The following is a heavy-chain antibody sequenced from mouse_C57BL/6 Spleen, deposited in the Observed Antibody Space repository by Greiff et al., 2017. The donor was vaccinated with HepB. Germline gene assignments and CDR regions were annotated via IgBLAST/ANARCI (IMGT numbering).Heavy chain of an antibody. V-gene: IGHV1-52*01. J-gene: IGHJ4*01. D-gene: IGHD2-2*01. CDR1: GYTFTSYW. CDR3: ARPMVTHYYAMDY. CDR2: IDPSDSET. Sequence: VQLQQSGAELVRPGSSVKLSCKASGYTFTSYWMHWVKQRPIQGLEWIGNIDPSDSETHYNQKFKDKATLTVDKSSSTSYMQLRGLTSEDSAVYCCARPMVTHYYAMDYWGQGTSGTVSS.